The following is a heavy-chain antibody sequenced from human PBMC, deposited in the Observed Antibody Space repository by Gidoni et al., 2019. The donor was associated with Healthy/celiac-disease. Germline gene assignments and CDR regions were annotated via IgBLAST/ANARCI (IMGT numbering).Heavy chain of an antibody. CDR2: ISWNSGSI. CDR1: GFPFDDYA. D-gene: IGHD6-19*01. Sequence: EVQLVESGGGLVQPGRSLRLSCAASGFPFDDYAMHWVRQAPGKGLEWVSGISWNSGSIGYADSVKGRFTISRDNAKNSLYLQMNSLRAEDTALYYCAKEAVADNWYFDLWGRGTLVTVSS. CDR3: AKEAVADNWYFDL. J-gene: IGHJ2*01. V-gene: IGHV3-9*01.